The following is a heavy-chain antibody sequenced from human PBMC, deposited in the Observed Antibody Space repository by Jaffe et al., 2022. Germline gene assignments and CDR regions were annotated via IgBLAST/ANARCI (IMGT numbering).Heavy chain of an antibody. V-gene: IGHV4-34*01. CDR3: ASGGRYCSSTSCYLMRSGRIAARFGNWFDP. J-gene: IGHJ5*02. CDR1: GGSFSGYY. Sequence: QVQLQQWGAGLLKPSETLSLTCAVYGGSFSGYYWSWIRQPPGKGLEWIGEINHSGSTNYNPSLKSRVTISVDTSKNQFSLKLSSVTAADTAVYYCASGGRYCSSTSCYLMRSGRIAARFGNWFDPWGQGTLVTVSS. CDR2: INHSGST. D-gene: IGHD2-2*01.